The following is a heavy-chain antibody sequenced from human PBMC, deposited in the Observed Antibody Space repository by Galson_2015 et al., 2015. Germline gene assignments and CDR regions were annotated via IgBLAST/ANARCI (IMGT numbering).Heavy chain of an antibody. CDR2: IYYSGST. CDR1: GGSISSGDYY. D-gene: IGHD4-17*01. Sequence: TLSLTCTVSGGSISSGDYYWSWIRQPPGKGLEWIGYIYYSGSTYYNPSLKSRVTISVDTSKNQFSLKLSSVTAADTAVYYCARVGGYGDYRVYWGQGTLVTVSS. CDR3: ARVGGYGDYRVY. V-gene: IGHV4-30-4*01. J-gene: IGHJ4*02.